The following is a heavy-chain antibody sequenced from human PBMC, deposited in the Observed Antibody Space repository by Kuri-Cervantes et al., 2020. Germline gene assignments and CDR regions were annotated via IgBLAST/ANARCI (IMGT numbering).Heavy chain of an antibody. J-gene: IGHJ4*02. CDR2: ISYDGSNK. CDR1: GFTFSSYA. V-gene: IGHV3-30-3*01. CDR3: SRDPNTDMGI. D-gene: IGHD5-18*01. Sequence: LSLTCAASGFTFSSYAMHWVRQAPGKGLEWVAVISYDGSNKYYADSVKGRFTISRDNSKNTLYLQMNSLRAEDTAVYYCSRDPNTDMGIWGQGTLVTVSS.